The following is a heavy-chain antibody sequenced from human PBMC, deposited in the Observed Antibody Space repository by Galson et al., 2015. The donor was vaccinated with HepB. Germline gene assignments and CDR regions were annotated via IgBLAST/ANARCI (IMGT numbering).Heavy chain of an antibody. V-gene: IGHV3-53*01. CDR3: ARGHNNGWYWVDY. D-gene: IGHD6-19*01. CDR2: IYSGGST. J-gene: IGHJ4*02. Sequence: SLRLSCAASGFTVSSNYMNWVRQAPEKGLEWVSVIYSGGSTYYADSVKGRFTISRDNSKNTLYLQMNSLRAEDTAVYYCARGHNNGWYWVDYWGQGALVTVSS. CDR1: GFTVSSNY.